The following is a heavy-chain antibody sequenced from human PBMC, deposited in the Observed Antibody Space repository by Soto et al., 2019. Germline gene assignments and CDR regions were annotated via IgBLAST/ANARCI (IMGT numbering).Heavy chain of an antibody. CDR3: ARVQLLPNPAADF. Sequence: PSETLSLTCTVSGGSISSYHWSWIRQSPGKGLEWIGYVFYTGSTKYNPALKRRVTISVDTSKNQFSLKLSSVSAADTGLYYCARVQLLPNPAADFWGQGTLVTVSS. D-gene: IGHD3-10*01. J-gene: IGHJ4*02. CDR2: VFYTGST. CDR1: GGSISSYH. V-gene: IGHV4-59*01.